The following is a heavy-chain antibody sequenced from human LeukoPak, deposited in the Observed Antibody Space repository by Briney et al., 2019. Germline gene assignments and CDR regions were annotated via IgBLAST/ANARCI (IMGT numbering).Heavy chain of an antibody. CDR3: ARYCSSTSCFQSGGHYYGMDV. Sequence: PSQTLSLTCAVSGVSISSGGYSWRWVRQPPGKGLEWIVYIYHSGSTYYNPSLKSRVTISVDRSKNQFSLKLSSVTAADTAVYYCARYCSSTSCFQSGGHYYGMDVWGKGTTVTVSS. D-gene: IGHD2-2*01. CDR2: IYHSGST. J-gene: IGHJ6*04. V-gene: IGHV4-30-2*01. CDR1: GVSISSGGYS.